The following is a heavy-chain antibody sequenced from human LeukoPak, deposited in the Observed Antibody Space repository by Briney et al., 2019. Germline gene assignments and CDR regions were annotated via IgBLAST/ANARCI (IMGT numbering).Heavy chain of an antibody. CDR3: ARTSYSSGWRIDY. CDR1: GGSISSGSYY. CDR2: IYTSGST. Sequence: SETLSLTCTVSGGSISSGSYYWSWIRQPAGKGLDWIGRIYTSGSTNYSPSLKSRVTISVDTSKNQFSLKLSSVTAADTAVYYCARTSYSSGWRIDYWGQGTLVTVSS. J-gene: IGHJ4*02. V-gene: IGHV4-61*02. D-gene: IGHD6-19*01.